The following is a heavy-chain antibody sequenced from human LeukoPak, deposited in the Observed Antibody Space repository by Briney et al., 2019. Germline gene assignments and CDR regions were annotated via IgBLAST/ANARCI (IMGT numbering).Heavy chain of an antibody. CDR2: ISYDGSNK. CDR3: ASGSPHEYYFDY. Sequence: GGSLRLSCAASGFTFSSYAMPWVRQAPGKGLEWVAVISYDGSNKYYADSVKGRFTISRDNSKNTLYLQMNSLRAEDTAVYYCASGSPHEYYFDYWGQGTLVTVSS. D-gene: IGHD1-26*01. J-gene: IGHJ4*02. CDR1: GFTFSSYA. V-gene: IGHV3-30-3*01.